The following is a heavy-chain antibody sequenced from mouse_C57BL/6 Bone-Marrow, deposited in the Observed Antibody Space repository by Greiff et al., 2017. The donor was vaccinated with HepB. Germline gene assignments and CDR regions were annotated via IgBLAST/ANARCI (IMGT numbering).Heavy chain of an antibody. CDR3: ARKDYGTPY. Sequence: QVQLQQSGPELVKPGASVKISCKASGYAFSSSWMNWVKQRPGKGLEWIGRIYPGDGDTNYNGKFKGKATLTADKSSSTAYMQLSSLTSEDSAVYFCARKDYGTPYWGQGTTLTVSS. CDR1: GYAFSSSW. V-gene: IGHV1-82*01. D-gene: IGHD1-1*01. J-gene: IGHJ2*01. CDR2: IYPGDGDT.